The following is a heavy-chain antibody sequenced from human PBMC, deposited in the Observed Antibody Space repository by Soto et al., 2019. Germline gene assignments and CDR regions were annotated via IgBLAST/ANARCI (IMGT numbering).Heavy chain of an antibody. J-gene: IGHJ4*02. V-gene: IGHV3-53*01. D-gene: IGHD3-22*01. CDR1: GFTVSSNY. CDR2: IYSGGST. Sequence: QAGGSLRLSCAASGFTVSSNYMSWVRQAPGKGLEWVSVIYSGGSTYYADSVKGRFTISRDNSKNTLYLQMNSLRAEDTAVYYCARLPTDYDDSSDYWGQGTLVTVSS. CDR3: ARLPTDYDDSSDY.